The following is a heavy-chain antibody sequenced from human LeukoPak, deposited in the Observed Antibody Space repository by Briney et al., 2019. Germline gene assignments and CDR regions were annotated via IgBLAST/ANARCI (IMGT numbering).Heavy chain of an antibody. J-gene: IGHJ4*02. CDR2: INHSGST. CDR1: GGSFSGYY. CDR3: ARGTRDGTDY. V-gene: IGHV4-34*01. Sequence: SETLSLTCAVYGGSFSGYYWSWIRQPPGKGLEWIGEINHSGSTNYNPSLKSRATISVDTSKNQFSLKLSSVTAADTAVYYCARGTRDGTDYWGQGTLVTVSS.